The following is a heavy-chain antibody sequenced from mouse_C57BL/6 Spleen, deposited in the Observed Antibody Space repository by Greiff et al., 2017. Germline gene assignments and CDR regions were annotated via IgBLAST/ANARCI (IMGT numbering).Heavy chain of an antibody. D-gene: IGHD1-1*01. Sequence: VQLQQSGAELVRPGSSVKLSCKASGYTFTSYWMDWVKQRPGQGLEWIGNIYPSDSETHYNQKFKDKATLTVDKSSSTAYMQLSSLTSEDSAVYYCARDYYGSPWFAYWGQGTLVTVSA. CDR3: ARDYYGSPWFAY. V-gene: IGHV1-61*01. CDR1: GYTFTSYW. J-gene: IGHJ3*01. CDR2: IYPSDSET.